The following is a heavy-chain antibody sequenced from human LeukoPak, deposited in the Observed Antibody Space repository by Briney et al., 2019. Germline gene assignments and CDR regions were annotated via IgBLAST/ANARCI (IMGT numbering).Heavy chain of an antibody. Sequence: PGGSLRLSCAASGFTFNIYAMSWVRQIPGKGLEWVSTISRSGSSTYYADSVKGRFTISRDSSKNTLYLQMNSLRAEDTAVYYCAKDLGWIYYDTSGYFDYWGQGTLVTVSS. D-gene: IGHD3-22*01. CDR3: AKDLGWIYYDTSGYFDY. V-gene: IGHV3-23*01. J-gene: IGHJ4*02. CDR1: GFTFNIYA. CDR2: ISRSGSST.